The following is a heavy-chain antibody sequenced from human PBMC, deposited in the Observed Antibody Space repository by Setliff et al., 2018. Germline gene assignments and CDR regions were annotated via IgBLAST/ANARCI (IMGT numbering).Heavy chain of an antibody. D-gene: IGHD3-10*01. CDR1: GGSVSSTSHY. Sequence: SETLSLTCNVSGGSVSSTSHYWGWIRQPPGKGMEWIGSVYYSGYTYYNPSLKSRVTLSIDTSKNQFSLKLSSVTAADAALYYCAASRAYTGAVEEWFLPKTFDFWGQGSPVTVSS. J-gene: IGHJ4*02. V-gene: IGHV4-39*07. CDR2: VYYSGYT. CDR3: AASRAYTGAVEEWFLPKTFDF.